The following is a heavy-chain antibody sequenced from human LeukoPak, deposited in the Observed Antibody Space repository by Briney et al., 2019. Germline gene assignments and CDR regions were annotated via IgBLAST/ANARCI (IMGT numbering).Heavy chain of an antibody. Sequence: PGGSLRLSCAASGFTFSSYGMHWVRQAPGKGLEWVAVISYDGRQTYYADSVKGRFTISRDNSKSTVYLQMNSLTTDDTAVYSCARGLEGVRGVIITTAFDIWGQGTMVTVSS. V-gene: IGHV3-30*03. CDR2: ISYDGRQT. J-gene: IGHJ3*02. D-gene: IGHD3-10*01. CDR3: ARGLEGVRGVIITTAFDI. CDR1: GFTFSSYG.